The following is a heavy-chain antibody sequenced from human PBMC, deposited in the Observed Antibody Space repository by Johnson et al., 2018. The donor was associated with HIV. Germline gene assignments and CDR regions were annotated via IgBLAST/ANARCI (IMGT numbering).Heavy chain of an antibody. CDR3: AGAYKAGAYKAYDAFDI. J-gene: IGHJ3*02. Sequence: QVQLVESGGGVVQPGGSLRLSCAASGFTFSDSVLHWVRQAPGRGLEWVSGISVDGRSQYYPDSLRGRFTISRDNSDNILYLQVNSLRVEDTAVYYCAGAYKAGAYKAYDAFDIWGQGTMVTVSS. CDR1: GFTFSDSV. CDR2: ISVDGRSQ. D-gene: IGHD3-16*01. V-gene: IGHV3-30-3*01.